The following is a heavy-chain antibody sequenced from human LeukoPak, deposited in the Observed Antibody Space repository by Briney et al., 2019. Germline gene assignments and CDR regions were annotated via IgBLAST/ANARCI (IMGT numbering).Heavy chain of an antibody. J-gene: IGHJ5*02. D-gene: IGHD3-3*01. CDR2: INPSGGST. CDR1: GYTFTSYY. Sequence: ASVKVSCKASGYTFTSYYMHWVRQAPGQGLEWMGIINPSGGSTSYAQKFQGRVTMTRDTSTSTAYMELRSLRSDDTAVYYCARDKGRFLEWLLLGDSPIDPWGQGTLVTVSS. CDR3: ARDKGRFLEWLLLGDSPIDP. V-gene: IGHV1-46*01.